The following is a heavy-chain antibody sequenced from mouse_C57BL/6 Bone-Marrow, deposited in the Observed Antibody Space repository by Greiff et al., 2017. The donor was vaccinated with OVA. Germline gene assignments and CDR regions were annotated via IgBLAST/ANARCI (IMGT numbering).Heavy chain of an antibody. D-gene: IGHD2-5*01. CDR1: GYSFTDYN. Sequence: VHVKQSGPELVKPGASVKISCKASGYSFTDYNMNWVKQSNGKSLEWIGVINPNYGTTSYNQKFKGKATLTVDQSSSTAYMQLNSLTSEDSAVYYCARKSNYWDWFAYWGQGTLVTVSA. CDR2: INPNYGTT. J-gene: IGHJ3*01. V-gene: IGHV1-39*01. CDR3: ARKSNYWDWFAY.